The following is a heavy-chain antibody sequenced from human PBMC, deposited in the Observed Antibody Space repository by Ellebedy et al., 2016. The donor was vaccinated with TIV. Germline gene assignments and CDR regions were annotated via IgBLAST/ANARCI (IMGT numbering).Heavy chain of an antibody. CDR3: ARGRGSYWAYYFDH. Sequence: ASVKVSXXASGYTFTSSDINWVRQATGQGLEWMGWMSPNSGNTAYAQKFQGRVTMTRNASISTAYMELTSLRSEDTAVYYCARGRGSYWAYYFDHWGQGALVTVSS. D-gene: IGHD1-26*01. V-gene: IGHV1-8*01. CDR2: MSPNSGNT. CDR1: GYTFTSSD. J-gene: IGHJ4*02.